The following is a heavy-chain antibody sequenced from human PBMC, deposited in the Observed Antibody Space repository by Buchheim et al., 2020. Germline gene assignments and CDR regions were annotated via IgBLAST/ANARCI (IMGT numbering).Heavy chain of an antibody. CDR2: IYYSGST. J-gene: IGHJ2*01. Sequence: QVQLQELGPGLVNPSETLSLTCTVSGGSISSNYWSWFRQPPGKGLEWIGYIYYSGSTYYNPSLQSRVSISVDTSKNQFSLRLSSVTAADTAVYSCARDVIDSTSSRHWYFDLWGRGTL. V-gene: IGHV4-59*12. CDR1: GGSISSNY. CDR3: ARDVIDSTSSRHWYFDL. D-gene: IGHD6-6*01.